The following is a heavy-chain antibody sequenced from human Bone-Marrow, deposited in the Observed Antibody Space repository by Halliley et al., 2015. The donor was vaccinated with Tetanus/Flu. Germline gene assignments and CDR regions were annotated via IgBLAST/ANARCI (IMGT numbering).Heavy chain of an antibody. CDR1: GASISRYY. CDR2: VHSNGDT. J-gene: IGHJ3*01. V-gene: IGHV4-59*01. Sequence: TLSLTCTVSGASISRYYWNWVRQPPGKGLEWIGYVHSNGDTTYSPSLKSRVTLSLDTSMNQVSLRLTSVTAADTALYYCARPPSRGDPFEVWGQGTMVTVSS. CDR3: ARPPSRGDPFEV.